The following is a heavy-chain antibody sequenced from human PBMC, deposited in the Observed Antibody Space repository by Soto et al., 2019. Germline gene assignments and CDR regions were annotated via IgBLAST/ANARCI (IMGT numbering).Heavy chain of an antibody. J-gene: IGHJ4*02. Sequence: QVQLVESGGGVVQPGRSLRLSCAASGFTFSSYGMHWVRQAPGKGLEWVAVIWYDGSNKYYADSVKGRFTISRDNSKNTLYLQMNSLRAEDTAVYYCARDPRHGPYDYWGQGTLVTVSS. V-gene: IGHV3-33*01. CDR1: GFTFSSYG. CDR3: ARDPRHGPYDY. CDR2: IWYDGSNK.